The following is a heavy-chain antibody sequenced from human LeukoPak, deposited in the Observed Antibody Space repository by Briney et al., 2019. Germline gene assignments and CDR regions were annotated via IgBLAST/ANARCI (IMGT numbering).Heavy chain of an antibody. CDR2: INPKSGDT. J-gene: IGHJ4*02. CDR3: ARAGHYYDSCGYYTFDY. V-gene: IGHV1-2*02. D-gene: IGHD3-22*01. Sequence: ASVKVSCKASGYTFTGYYIHWVRQAPGQGLEWMGWINPKSGDTNCAQKFQGRVTMTGDTSISTAHMELSRLRSDDTAVYYCARAGHYYDSCGYYTFDYWGQGTLVTVSS. CDR1: GYTFTGYY.